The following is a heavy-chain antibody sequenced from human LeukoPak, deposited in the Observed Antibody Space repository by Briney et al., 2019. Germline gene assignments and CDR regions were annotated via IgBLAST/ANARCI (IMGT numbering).Heavy chain of an antibody. CDR2: IYTSGST. CDR3: ARGGYFNWFDP. D-gene: IGHD2-15*01. V-gene: IGHV4-4*07. CDR1: GGSISSYY. Sequence: PSETLSLTCTVSGGSISSYYWSWVRQPAGKGLEWIGRIYTSGSTNYNPSLKSRVTMSVDTSKNQFSLKLSSMTAADTAVYYCARGGYFNWFDPWGQGTLVTVSS. J-gene: IGHJ5*02.